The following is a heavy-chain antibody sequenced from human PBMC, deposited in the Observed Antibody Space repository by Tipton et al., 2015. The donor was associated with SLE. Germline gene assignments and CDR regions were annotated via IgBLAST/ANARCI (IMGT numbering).Heavy chain of an antibody. V-gene: IGHV5-51*03. CDR2: IYPGDSDT. D-gene: IGHD2-21*01. Sequence: VQLVQSGAQVKKSGESLKISCKASGFIFTNYWIGWVRHVPGKGLEWMGLIYPGDSDTRYNPSFQGHVTMSVDKSISTAYLQWNSLKASDTAMFYCASHVYCDSDCYSDDGVDVWGQGTMVTVSS. CDR3: ASHVYCDSDCYSDDGVDV. CDR1: GFIFTNYW. J-gene: IGHJ3*01.